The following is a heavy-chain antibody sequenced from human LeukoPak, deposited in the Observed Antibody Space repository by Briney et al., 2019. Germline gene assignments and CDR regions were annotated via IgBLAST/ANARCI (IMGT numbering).Heavy chain of an antibody. D-gene: IGHD6-19*01. CDR1: GFTFSSYG. CDR3: ARVSEDHTTGWYEEYFQH. J-gene: IGHJ1*01. Sequence: PGRSLRLSCAASGFTFSSYGMHWVRQAPGKGLEWVAVIWYDGSKKNYADSVKGRLTVSRDNSKNTLYLQMNSLRVEDTAVYFCARVSEDHTTGWYEEYFQHWGQGTLVTVSS. V-gene: IGHV3-33*01. CDR2: IWYDGSKK.